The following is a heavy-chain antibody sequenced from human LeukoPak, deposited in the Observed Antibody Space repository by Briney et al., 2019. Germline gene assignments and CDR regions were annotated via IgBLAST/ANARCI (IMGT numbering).Heavy chain of an antibody. CDR1: GFTFSSYS. CDR2: ISRSSSYI. J-gene: IGHJ3*02. V-gene: IGHV3-21*01. Sequence: PGGSLRLSCAASGFTFSSYSMNWVRQAPGKGLEWVSSISRSSSYIYYADSVKGRFTISRDNAKNSLYLQMNSLRSEDTAVYYCARSGSSDAFDIWGQGQWSPSLQ. CDR3: ARSGSSDAFDI. D-gene: IGHD1-26*01.